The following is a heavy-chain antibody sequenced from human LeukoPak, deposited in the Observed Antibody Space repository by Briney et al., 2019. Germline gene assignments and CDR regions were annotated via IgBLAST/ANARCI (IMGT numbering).Heavy chain of an antibody. D-gene: IGHD5-18*01. Sequence: GASVKVSCKASGYTFTGYYMHWVRQAPGQGLEWMGWINPNSGGTNYAQKFQGRVTMTRDTSISTAYMELSRLRSDDTAVYYCARGATAMVREESFDYWGQGTLVTVSS. V-gene: IGHV1-2*02. CDR1: GYTFTGYY. CDR2: INPNSGGT. CDR3: ARGATAMVREESFDY. J-gene: IGHJ4*02.